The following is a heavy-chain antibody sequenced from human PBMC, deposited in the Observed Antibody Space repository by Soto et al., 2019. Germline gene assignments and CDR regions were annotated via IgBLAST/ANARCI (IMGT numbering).Heavy chain of an antibody. Sequence: GASVKVSCKTSGGTFSSYAISWVRQAPGQGLEWMGGIIPIFDTANYAQKFQGRVTITADESTSTAYMELSSLRSEDTAVYYCARDPYHVLMVNAPNLYGMDVWGQGTTVTVSS. CDR1: GGTFSSYA. D-gene: IGHD2-8*01. J-gene: IGHJ6*02. V-gene: IGHV1-69*13. CDR2: IIPIFDTA. CDR3: ARDPYHVLMVNAPNLYGMDV.